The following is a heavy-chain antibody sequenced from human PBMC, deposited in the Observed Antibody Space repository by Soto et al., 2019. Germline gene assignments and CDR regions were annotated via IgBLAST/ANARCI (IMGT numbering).Heavy chain of an antibody. CDR1: GFTFSSYG. J-gene: IGHJ5*02. CDR3: AKDRAMGSNWFDP. V-gene: IGHV3-30*18. Sequence: GGSLRLSCAASGFTFSSYGMHWVRQAPGKGLEWVAVISYDGSNKYYADSVKGRFTISRDNSKNTLYLQMNSLRAEDTAVYYCAKDRAMGSNWFDPWGQGTLVTVSS. CDR2: ISYDGSNK. D-gene: IGHD5-18*01.